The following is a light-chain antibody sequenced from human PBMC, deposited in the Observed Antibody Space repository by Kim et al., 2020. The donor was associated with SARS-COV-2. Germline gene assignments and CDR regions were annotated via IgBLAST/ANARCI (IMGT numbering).Light chain of an antibody. V-gene: IGLV7-43*01. CDR2: GTS. Sequence: PGGTVTFTCASSTGAVTSSYYPNWFQQKPGQAPRALIYGTSNKHSRTPARFSGSLLGGKAALTLSGVQPEDEADYYCLLYYGGAQVFGGGTQLTVL. J-gene: IGLJ2*01. CDR3: LLYYGGAQV. CDR1: TGAVTSSYY.